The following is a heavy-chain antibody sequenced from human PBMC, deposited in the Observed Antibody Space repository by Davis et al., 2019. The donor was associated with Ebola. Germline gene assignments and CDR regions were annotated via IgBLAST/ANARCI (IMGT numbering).Heavy chain of an antibody. D-gene: IGHD1/OR15-1a*01. Sequence: GESLKISCVVSGFIVSDKYMSWVRLTPGKGLEWVGLSRNKENRYSTEYAASVKGRFTISRDDSKNLLYLEMNSLRTEDTAVYYCVTENWYRFESWGQGTLVTVSS. J-gene: IGHJ4*02. CDR1: GFIVSDKY. CDR3: VTENWYRFES. V-gene: IGHV3-72*01. CDR2: SRNKENRYST.